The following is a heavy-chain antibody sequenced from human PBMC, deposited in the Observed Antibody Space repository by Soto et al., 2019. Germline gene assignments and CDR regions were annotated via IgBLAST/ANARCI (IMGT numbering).Heavy chain of an antibody. V-gene: IGHV4-4*07. CDR3: ARDKSGIYFNWFDP. D-gene: IGHD1-26*01. CDR1: GDSISPYY. CDR2: IYPGGST. J-gene: IGHJ5*02. Sequence: PSETLSLTCSVSGDSISPYYWSWIRQPAGKGLEWIANIYPGGSTNYNPYLKSRITMSVDTSKNQISLRMNSVTAADTAVYYCARDKSGIYFNWFDPWGQGTLVTVSS.